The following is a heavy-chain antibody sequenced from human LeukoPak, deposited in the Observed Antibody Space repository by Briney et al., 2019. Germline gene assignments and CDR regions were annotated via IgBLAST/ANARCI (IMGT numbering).Heavy chain of an antibody. D-gene: IGHD1-26*01. CDR2: ISGSNSYT. CDR1: GFTFNSYS. CDR3: ARDHAYSGSDY. V-gene: IGHV3-21*04. Sequence: GGSLRLSCAASGFTFNSYSMNWVRQAPGQGLEWVSSISGSNSYTYYADSMKGRFTISRDNAKNSLYLQMNSLRAEDAALYYCARDHAYSGSDYWGQGTLVTVSS. J-gene: IGHJ4*02.